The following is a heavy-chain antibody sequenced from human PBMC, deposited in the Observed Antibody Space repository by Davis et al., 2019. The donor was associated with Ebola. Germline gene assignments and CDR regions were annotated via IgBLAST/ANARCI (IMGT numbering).Heavy chain of an antibody. V-gene: IGHV3-23*01. CDR3: AKDRVDTANSYYFGMDV. CDR2: ISGSGGNT. D-gene: IGHD5-18*01. J-gene: IGHJ6*04. CDR1: GFTFRSFA. Sequence: PGGSLRLSCAASGFTFRSFAMSWARQAPGKGLEWVSYISGSGGNTYYADSVKGRFTISRDRSRNTLYLQMNSLRAGDTAVYYCAKDRVDTANSYYFGMDVWGKGTTVTVSS.